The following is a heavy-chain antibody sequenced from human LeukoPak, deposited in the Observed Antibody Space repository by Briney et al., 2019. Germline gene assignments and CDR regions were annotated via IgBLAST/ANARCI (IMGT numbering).Heavy chain of an antibody. V-gene: IGHV1-69*13. CDR2: IIPIVGTT. J-gene: IGHJ4*02. CDR3: ARGGYYYDSSGYSHLPDY. Sequence: SVKVSCKTSGGTFSSYAFSWVRQAPGQGLEWMGGIIPIVGTTNYAQMFQGRVTITADESTSTAYMELSSLRSEDTAVYYCARGGYYYDSSGYSHLPDYWGQGTLVTVSA. D-gene: IGHD3-22*01. CDR1: GGTFSSYA.